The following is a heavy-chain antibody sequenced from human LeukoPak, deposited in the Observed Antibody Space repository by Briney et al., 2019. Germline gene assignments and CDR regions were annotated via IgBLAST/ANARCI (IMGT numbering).Heavy chain of an antibody. CDR2: IKHDGGDK. CDR3: ARSYTASGYYYGVAY. V-gene: IGHV3-7*01. D-gene: IGHD3-22*01. J-gene: IGHJ4*02. CDR1: GFTFNNYW. Sequence: PGGSLRLSCAASGFTFNNYWMTWVRQAPGKGLEWVATIKHDGGDKHYVDSVKGRFAISRDNANNSVHLQMNSLRAEDTAVYFCARSYTASGYYYGVAYWGQGTLVSVSS.